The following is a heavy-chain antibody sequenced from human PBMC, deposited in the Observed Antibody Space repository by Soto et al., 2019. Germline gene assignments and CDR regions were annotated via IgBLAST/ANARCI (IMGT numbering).Heavy chain of an antibody. CDR2: IYASRHT. D-gene: IGHD6-6*01. Sequence: SDTVSLTYTVSGASIPAFYCNWFPQPPGKGLEWIGRIYASRHTIYNPSLESRATLSVDTSKHQFSPKLPSVSGADTAVYYCARSPSTSSIGTFDIWGQGTVVTVSS. CDR3: ARSPSTSSIGTFDI. J-gene: IGHJ3*02. V-gene: IGHV4-4*07. CDR1: GASIPAFY.